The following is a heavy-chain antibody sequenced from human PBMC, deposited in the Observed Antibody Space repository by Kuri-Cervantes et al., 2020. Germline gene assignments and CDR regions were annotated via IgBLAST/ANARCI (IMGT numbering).Heavy chain of an antibody. CDR3: ARGRWELLYYGMDV. D-gene: IGHD1-26*01. Sequence: GGSLRLSCAASGFTFSSFWMHWVRQAPGKGLVWVSRINSDGSTTNYADSVKGRFTITRDNAKNTMYLQMNSMRAEDTAVYYCARGRWELLYYGMDVWGQGTLVTVSS. J-gene: IGHJ6*02. CDR1: GFTFSSFW. V-gene: IGHV3-74*01. CDR2: INSDGSTT.